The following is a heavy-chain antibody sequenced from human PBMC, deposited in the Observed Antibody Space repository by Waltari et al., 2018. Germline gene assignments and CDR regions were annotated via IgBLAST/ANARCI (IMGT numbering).Heavy chain of an antibody. D-gene: IGHD3-3*01. CDR3: AGGPGTYWSGLLDY. Sequence: EVQLVESGGNLVKAGGSLRLSCAVSGFTFSKIWLSWVRQAPGKGLEWVGRIKSKIDGGTTDYAAPVSGRFRISRDDSKNMFYLEMDSLKTEDTAVYFCAGGPGTYWSGLLDYWGPGTLVTVSS. CDR1: GFTFSKIW. J-gene: IGHJ4*02. CDR2: IKSKIDGGTT. V-gene: IGHV3-15*01.